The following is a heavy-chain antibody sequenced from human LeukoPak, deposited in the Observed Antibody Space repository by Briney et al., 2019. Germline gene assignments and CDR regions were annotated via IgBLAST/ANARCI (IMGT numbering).Heavy chain of an antibody. D-gene: IGHD6-19*01. Sequence: GGSLRLSCAASGFTFSSYGMHWVRQAPDKGLEWVAVISYDGSNKYYADSVKGRFTISRDNSKNTLYLQMNSLRAEDTAVYYCANFERTVAGPYNWFDPRGQGTLVTVSS. CDR3: ANFERTVAGPYNWFDP. V-gene: IGHV3-30*18. CDR2: ISYDGSNK. CDR1: GFTFSSYG. J-gene: IGHJ5*02.